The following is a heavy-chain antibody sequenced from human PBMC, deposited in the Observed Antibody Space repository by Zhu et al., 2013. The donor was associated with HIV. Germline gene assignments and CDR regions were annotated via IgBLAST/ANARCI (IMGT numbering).Heavy chain of an antibody. J-gene: IGHJ4*02. CDR2: IRPYNNNT. Sequence: QVQLVQSGTEMKKPGSSVKVSCKASGYTFTSYAFSWVRQAPGQGLEWMGWIRPYNNNTNYAQKFQGRITMTTDSSTNTADMELRSLTSDDTAVYFCARSFLAYHNTYGFDFWGQGTLITVSS. CDR1: GYTFTSYA. CDR3: ARSFLAYHNTYGFDF. V-gene: IGHV1-18*01. D-gene: IGHD4-17*01.